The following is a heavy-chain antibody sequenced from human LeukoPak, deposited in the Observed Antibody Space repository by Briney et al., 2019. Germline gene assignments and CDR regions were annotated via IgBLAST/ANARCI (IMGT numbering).Heavy chain of an antibody. J-gene: IGHJ5*02. Sequence: NPSETLSLTCTVSGGSISSTNYYWGWIRQPPGKGLEWIGSISYSGSTNYNPSLKSRVTISVDTSKNQFSLKLSSVTAADTAVYYCARDRFDEGFGENDAPPYNWFDPWGQGTLVTVSS. V-gene: IGHV4-39*07. CDR3: ARDRFDEGFGENDAPPYNWFDP. CDR1: GGSISSTNYY. D-gene: IGHD3-10*01. CDR2: ISYSGST.